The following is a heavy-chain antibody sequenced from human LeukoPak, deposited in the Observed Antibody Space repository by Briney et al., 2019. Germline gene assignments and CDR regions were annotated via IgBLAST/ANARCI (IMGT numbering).Heavy chain of an antibody. CDR3: ARVWKAAGGRWFDP. CDR2: IYTSGST. D-gene: IGHD6-13*01. Sequence: SETLSLTCTVSGGSVSSYYWSWIRQPAGKGLEWIGRIYTSGSTNYNPSLKSRVTMSVDTSKNQFSLKLSSVTAADTAVYYCARVWKAAGGRWFDPWGQGTLVTVSS. CDR1: GGSVSSYY. V-gene: IGHV4-4*07. J-gene: IGHJ5*02.